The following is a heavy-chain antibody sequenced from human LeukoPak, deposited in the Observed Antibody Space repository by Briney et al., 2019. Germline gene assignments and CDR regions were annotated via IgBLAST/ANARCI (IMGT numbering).Heavy chain of an antibody. CDR2: INWNGGST. CDR1: GFTFDDYG. Sequence: RPGGSLRLSCAASGFTFDDYGMSWVRQAPGKGLEWDSGINWNGGSTGYADSVKGRFTISRDNAKNSLYLQMNSLRAEDTALYYCARAEYRDYDFWSGYSQYNWFDPWGQGTLVTVSS. D-gene: IGHD3-3*01. J-gene: IGHJ5*02. CDR3: ARAEYRDYDFWSGYSQYNWFDP. V-gene: IGHV3-20*04.